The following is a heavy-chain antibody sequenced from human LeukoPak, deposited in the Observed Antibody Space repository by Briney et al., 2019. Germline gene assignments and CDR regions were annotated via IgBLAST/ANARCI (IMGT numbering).Heavy chain of an antibody. Sequence: PGGSLRLSCAASGFTFSSYGMHWVRQAPGKGLEWVAFIRYDGSNKYYADSVKGRFTISRDNSKNTLYLQMNSLRAEDTAVYYCARGGAVTYYFDYWGQGTLVTVSS. J-gene: IGHJ4*02. V-gene: IGHV3-30*02. D-gene: IGHD1-26*01. CDR2: IRYDGSNK. CDR1: GFTFSSYG. CDR3: ARGGAVTYYFDY.